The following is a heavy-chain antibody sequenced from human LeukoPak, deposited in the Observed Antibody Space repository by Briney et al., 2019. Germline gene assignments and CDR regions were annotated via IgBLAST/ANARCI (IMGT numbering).Heavy chain of an antibody. CDR3: TRDRPRYSSGWRPYYYYSYYMDV. D-gene: IGHD6-19*01. Sequence: QAGGSLRLSCTASGFTFGDYAMSWFRQTPGKGLEWVGFIRSKPYGGTTDHAASVKGRFTISRDDSKSIAYLQMNSLKTEDTAIYYCTRDRPRYSSGWRPYYYYSYYMDVWGKGTTVTVSS. CDR1: GFTFGDYA. J-gene: IGHJ6*03. CDR2: IRSKPYGGTT. V-gene: IGHV3-49*03.